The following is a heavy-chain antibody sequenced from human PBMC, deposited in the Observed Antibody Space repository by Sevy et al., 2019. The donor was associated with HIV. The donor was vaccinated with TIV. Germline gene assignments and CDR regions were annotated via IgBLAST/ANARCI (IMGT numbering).Heavy chain of an antibody. CDR2: ISYDGRIK. Sequence: GGSLRLSCTASGFSFNSYDMNWVRQAPGKGLEWVALISYDGRIKYYADSVKGRFIISRDDARNTLYLQMSGLRAEDTAVYYCAREGGHTAAWSPGNFWGQGTLVTVSS. D-gene: IGHD2-15*01. CDR1: GFSFNSYD. V-gene: IGHV3-30*03. J-gene: IGHJ4*02. CDR3: AREGGHTAAWSPGNF.